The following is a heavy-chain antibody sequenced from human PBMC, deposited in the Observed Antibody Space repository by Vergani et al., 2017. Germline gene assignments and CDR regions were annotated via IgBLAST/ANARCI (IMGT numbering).Heavy chain of an antibody. J-gene: IGHJ4*02. CDR1: GFTFSGDA. CDR3: AKDLPIDDSPAD. Sequence: EVQLLESGGGLVQPGGSLRLSCAASGFTFSGDAMSWVRQAPGTGLEWVSAISGSGGSTSYAASVKGRFTISRDNSKNTLYLQMYSLRAEDTTVYYCAKDLPIDDSPADWGQGTLVTVYS. CDR2: ISGSGGST. V-gene: IGHV3-23*01. D-gene: IGHD3-22*01.